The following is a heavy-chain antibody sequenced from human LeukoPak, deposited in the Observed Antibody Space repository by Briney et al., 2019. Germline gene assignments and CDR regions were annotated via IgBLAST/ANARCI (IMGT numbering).Heavy chain of an antibody. CDR2: ISGGGGST. CDR1: GFTFSSYV. Sequence: PGGSLRLSCAASGFTFSSYVMSWVRQAPGKGLEWVSAISGGGGSTNYADSVKGRFTISRDNSKNTLYLQMNSLRAEDTAVYHCAKPTGSGYYRWYFDYWGQGTLVTVSS. J-gene: IGHJ4*02. D-gene: IGHD3-3*01. CDR3: AKPTGSGYYRWYFDY. V-gene: IGHV3-23*01.